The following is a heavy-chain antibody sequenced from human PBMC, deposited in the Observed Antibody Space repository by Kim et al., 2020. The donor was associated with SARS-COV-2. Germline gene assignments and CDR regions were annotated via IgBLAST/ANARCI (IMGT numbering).Heavy chain of an antibody. Sequence: SVKVSCKASGGTFSSYAISWVRQAPGQGLEWMGGIIPIFGTANYAQKFQGRVTITADESTSTAYMELSSLRSEDTAVYYCARDRVTAAADYYYGMDVWGQGTTVTVSS. CDR2: IIPIFGTA. CDR3: ARDRVTAAADYYYGMDV. V-gene: IGHV1-69*13. CDR1: GGTFSSYA. D-gene: IGHD6-13*01. J-gene: IGHJ6*02.